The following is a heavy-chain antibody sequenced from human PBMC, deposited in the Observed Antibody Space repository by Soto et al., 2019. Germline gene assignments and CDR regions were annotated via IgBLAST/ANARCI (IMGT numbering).Heavy chain of an antibody. J-gene: IGHJ5*02. CDR3: AREVLIYILTGLLNWFDP. CDR2: INHSGST. D-gene: IGHD3-9*01. V-gene: IGHV4-34*01. Sequence: SETLSLTCAVYGGSFSGYYWSWIRQPPGKGLEWIGEINHSGSTNYNPSLKSRVTISVDTSKNQFSLKLSSVTAADTAVYYCAREVLIYILTGLLNWFDPWGQGTLVTVSS. CDR1: GGSFSGYY.